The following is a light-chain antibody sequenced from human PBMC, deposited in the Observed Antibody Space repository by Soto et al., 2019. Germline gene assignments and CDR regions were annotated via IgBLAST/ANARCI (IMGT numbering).Light chain of an antibody. V-gene: IGLV2-14*01. CDR3: CSYTSSSTMV. CDR2: DVS. Sequence: QSALTQPASVSGSPGQSITISCTGTSNDVGGYNYVSWYQQHPDKAPKLMIYDVSDRPSGVSNRFSGSKSGNTASLTISGLQAEDEADYYCCSYTSSSTMVFGGGTKVTVL. J-gene: IGLJ2*01. CDR1: SNDVGGYNY.